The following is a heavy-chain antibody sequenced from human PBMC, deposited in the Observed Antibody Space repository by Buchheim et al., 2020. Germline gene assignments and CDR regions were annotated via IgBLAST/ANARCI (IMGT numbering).Heavy chain of an antibody. V-gene: IGHV3-30*03. D-gene: IGHD3-3*01. J-gene: IGHJ6*02. CDR3: AREAIFGVVIEYYYYGMDV. CDR2: ISYDGSNK. Sequence: QVQLVESGGGVVQPGRSLRLSCAASGFTFSSYGMHWVRQAPGKGLEWVAVISYDGSNKYYADSVKGRFTISRDNSKNTLYLQMNSLRAEDTAVYYCAREAIFGVVIEYYYYGMDVWGQGTT. CDR1: GFTFSSYG.